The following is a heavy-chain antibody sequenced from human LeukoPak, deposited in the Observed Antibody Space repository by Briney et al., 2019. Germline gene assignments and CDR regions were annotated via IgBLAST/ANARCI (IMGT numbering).Heavy chain of an antibody. CDR1: GYSIRSGYY. CDR2: IYHSGSI. CDR3: ARDRFYGSGSDHFDY. V-gene: IGHV4-38-2*02. D-gene: IGHD3-10*01. J-gene: IGHJ4*02. Sequence: SETLSLTCTVSGYSIRSGYYWGWIRQPPGKGLEWIGSIYHSGSIYHKPSLKSRVTISVDTSKNQFSLKLSSVTAADTAVYYCARDRFYGSGSDHFDYWGQGTLVTVSS.